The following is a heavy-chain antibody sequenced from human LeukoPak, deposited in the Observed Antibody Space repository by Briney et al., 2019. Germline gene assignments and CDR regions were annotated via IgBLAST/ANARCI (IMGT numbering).Heavy chain of an antibody. V-gene: IGHV3-9*01. D-gene: IGHD6-19*01. Sequence: PGGSLRLSCAASGFTFDDYAKHWVRQAPGKGLEWVSGITWNSDYKVYADSVKGRFTISRDNAKNSLYLQMNSLRDEDTALYYCAARHSYRSGWFYFDFWGQGTLVTVSS. J-gene: IGHJ4*02. CDR1: GFTFDDYA. CDR2: ITWNSDYK. CDR3: AARHSYRSGWFYFDF.